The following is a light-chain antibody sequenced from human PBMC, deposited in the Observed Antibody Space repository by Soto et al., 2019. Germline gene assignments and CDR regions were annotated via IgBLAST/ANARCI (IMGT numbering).Light chain of an antibody. J-gene: IGLJ1*01. CDR2: DVS. CDR3: SSYTSSSTYV. V-gene: IGLV2-14*01. CDR1: SSDVGGYDY. Sequence: QSVLTQPASVSGSPGQSIAISCTGTSSDVGGYDYVSWYQQHPGKAPKLMIYDVSNRPSGVSNRFSGSKSDNTASLTISGLQAEDEADYYGSSYTSSSTYVFGTGTKVTVL.